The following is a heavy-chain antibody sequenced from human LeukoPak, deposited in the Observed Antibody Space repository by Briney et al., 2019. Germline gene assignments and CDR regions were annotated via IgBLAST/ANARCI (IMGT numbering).Heavy chain of an antibody. D-gene: IGHD3-10*01. V-gene: IGHV3-15*07. J-gene: IGHJ4*02. CDR3: TTATGAGSYYMGFDY. CDR1: GFSFYNAW. CDR2: IKSKTAGGTT. Sequence: PGGSLRLSCATSGFSFYNAWMNWVRQAPGKGLEWVGRIKSKTAGGTTDYAAPVKGRFTISRDDSKNTLYLQMNSLKTEDTAVYYCTTATGAGSYYMGFDYWGQGTLLTVSS.